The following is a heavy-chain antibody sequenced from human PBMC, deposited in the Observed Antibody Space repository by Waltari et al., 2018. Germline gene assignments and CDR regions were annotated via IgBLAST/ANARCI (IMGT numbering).Heavy chain of an antibody. D-gene: IGHD3-10*01. J-gene: IGHJ5*02. V-gene: IGHV4-38-2*01. CDR2: IYHSGST. CDR1: GYSISSGYY. Sequence: QVQLQESGPGLVKPSETLSLTCAVSGYSISSGYYWGWIRQPPGKGLEWIGSIYHSGSTYYNPSLKSRVTISVDTSKNQFSLKLSSVTAADTAVYYCVRLAFSGFREPGEGWFDPWGQGTLVTVSS. CDR3: VRLAFSGFREPGEGWFDP.